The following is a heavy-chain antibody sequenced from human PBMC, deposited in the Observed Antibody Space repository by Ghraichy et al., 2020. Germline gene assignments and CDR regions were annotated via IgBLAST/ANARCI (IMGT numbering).Heavy chain of an antibody. V-gene: IGHV3-7*03. Sequence: GESLNISCAASGFNFTASWMNWVRQAPGKGLEWVAGIKPDGSENYHVDSVEGRFTISRDNAKNSLYLQMNSLRVEDTAVYYCARDRAYKCFDYWGQGILVSVSS. J-gene: IGHJ4*02. CDR2: IKPDGSEN. CDR3: ARDRAYKCFDY. D-gene: IGHD5-24*01. CDR1: GFNFTASW.